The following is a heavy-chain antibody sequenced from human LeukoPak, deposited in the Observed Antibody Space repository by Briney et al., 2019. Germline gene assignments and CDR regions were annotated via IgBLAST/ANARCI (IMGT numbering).Heavy chain of an antibody. CDR3: AKVGPVDGMQS. CDR1: GFTFSSYA. V-gene: IGHV3-23*01. CDR2: INKSGGSI. J-gene: IGHJ5*02. Sequence: GGSLRLSCAAAGFTFSSYAMSWVRQAPGKGLEWVSGINKSGGSIYNADSVEGRFTISRDNSKNTLHLEMNSLRAEDTAVYYCAKVGPVDGMQSWGQGTLVTVSS. D-gene: IGHD6-13*01.